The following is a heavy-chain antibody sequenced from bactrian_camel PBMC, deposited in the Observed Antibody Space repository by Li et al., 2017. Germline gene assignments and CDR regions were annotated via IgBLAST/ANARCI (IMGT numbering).Heavy chain of an antibody. V-gene: IGHV3S53*01. CDR2: LNHDGSI. Sequence: VQLVESGGGSVQAGGSLRLSCAVSGDISGSNCMGWFRQVGGRKREAVAVLNHDGSIRYADSVKGRFTISRDNAKDMLNLQMDNLKPEDTAMYYCAANWYPCEVDDPSDNYRWWGRGTQVTV. D-gene: IGHD1*01. CDR3: AANWYPCEVDDPSDNYRW. CDR1: GDISGSNC. J-gene: IGHJ4*01.